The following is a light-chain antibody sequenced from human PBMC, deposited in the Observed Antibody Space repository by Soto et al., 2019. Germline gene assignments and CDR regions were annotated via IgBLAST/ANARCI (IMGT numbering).Light chain of an antibody. Sequence: QSVLTQPPSVSVAPGQGVTISCTGSSSNIGAGNDVHWYQHLPGTAPKLLISDNSNRPSGVPDRFSGSKSGTSASLAITGLQAEDEADYYCQSYDSSLSSYVFGSVTKVTVL. J-gene: IGLJ1*01. V-gene: IGLV1-40*01. CDR3: QSYDSSLSSYV. CDR2: DNS. CDR1: SSNIGAGND.